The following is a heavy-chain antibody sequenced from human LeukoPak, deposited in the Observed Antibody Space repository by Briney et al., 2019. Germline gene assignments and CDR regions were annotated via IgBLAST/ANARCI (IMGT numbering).Heavy chain of an antibody. CDR1: GGSITSYY. CDR3: SRDSGTTGEVKFDP. J-gene: IGHJ5*02. V-gene: IGHV4-4*07. Sequence: PSETLSLSCTVSGGSITSYYWSWIRHSAGKGLEWIGRIYITGSTTYNPYLKSRVTMSLDTSKNQFSLKLSSVTAADTAVYYCSRDSGTTGEVKFDPWGQGTLVTVSS. CDR2: IYITGST. D-gene: IGHD3-10*01.